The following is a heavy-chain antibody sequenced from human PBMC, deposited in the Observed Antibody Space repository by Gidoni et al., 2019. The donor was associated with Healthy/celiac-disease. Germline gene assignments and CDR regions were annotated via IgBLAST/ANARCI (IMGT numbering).Heavy chain of an antibody. J-gene: IGHJ6*02. CDR1: GYTFTGYY. Sequence: QVQLVQSGAEVKKPGASVKVSCKASGYTFTGYYMHWVRHAPGQGLEWMGWINPNSGGTNYAQKFQGRVTMTRDTSISTAYMELSRLRSDDTAVYYCARARGYSGFTYYYYGMDVWGQGTTVTVSS. D-gene: IGHD5-12*01. CDR2: INPNSGGT. V-gene: IGHV1-2*02. CDR3: ARARGYSGFTYYYYGMDV.